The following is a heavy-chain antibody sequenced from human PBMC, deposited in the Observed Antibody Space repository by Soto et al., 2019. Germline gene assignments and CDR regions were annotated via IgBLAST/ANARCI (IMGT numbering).Heavy chain of an antibody. CDR3: AKASWAPGDIVVVPADY. Sequence: PGGVPRLSCAASGFTFSSYGMHWVRQAPGKGLEWVAVISYDGSNKYYADSVKGRFTISRDNSKNTLYLQMNSLRAEDTAVYYCAKASWAPGDIVVVPADYWGQGTLVTVSS. D-gene: IGHD2-2*01. V-gene: IGHV3-30*18. CDR2: ISYDGSNK. J-gene: IGHJ4*02. CDR1: GFTFSSYG.